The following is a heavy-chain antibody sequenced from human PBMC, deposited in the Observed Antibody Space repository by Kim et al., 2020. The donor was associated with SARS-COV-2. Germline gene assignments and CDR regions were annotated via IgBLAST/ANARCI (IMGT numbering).Heavy chain of an antibody. CDR2: IYTSGST. V-gene: IGHV4-61*02. Sequence: SETLSLTCTVSGGSISSGSYYWSWIRQPAGKGLEWIGRIYTSGSTNYNPSLKSRVTISVDTSKNQFSLKLSSVTAADTAVYYCARTHSPVSRQRGYSGYDYFDYWGQGTLVTVSS. CDR3: ARTHSPVSRQRGYSGYDYFDY. D-gene: IGHD5-12*01. J-gene: IGHJ4*02. CDR1: GGSISSGSYY.